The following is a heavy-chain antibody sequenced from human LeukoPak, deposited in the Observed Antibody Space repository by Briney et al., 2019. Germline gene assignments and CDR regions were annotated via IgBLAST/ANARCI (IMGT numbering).Heavy chain of an antibody. CDR1: GYSFTSYW. J-gene: IGHJ4*02. V-gene: IGHV5-51*01. CDR2: IYPGDSDT. CDR3: ARQSFGDYYDSSGYYFDY. D-gene: IGHD3-22*01. Sequence: GESLKISCKGSGYSFTSYWTGWVRQMPGKGLEWMGIIYPGDSDTRYSPSFQGQVTISADKSISTAYLQWSSLKASDTAMYYCARQSFGDYYDSSGYYFDYWGQGTLVTVSS.